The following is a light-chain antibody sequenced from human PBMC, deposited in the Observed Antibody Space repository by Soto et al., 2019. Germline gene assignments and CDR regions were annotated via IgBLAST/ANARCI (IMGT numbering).Light chain of an antibody. Sequence: QSALTQPASVSGSPGQSITISCTGTISDVGGYNFVSWYQQYPGKAPKLMICDVSNRPSGVSNRFSGSKSGNTASLTISGLQAEDEADHYCSSFTGSNDVFGTGTKLTVL. V-gene: IGLV2-14*03. CDR3: SSFTGSNDV. CDR2: DVS. J-gene: IGLJ1*01. CDR1: ISDVGGYNF.